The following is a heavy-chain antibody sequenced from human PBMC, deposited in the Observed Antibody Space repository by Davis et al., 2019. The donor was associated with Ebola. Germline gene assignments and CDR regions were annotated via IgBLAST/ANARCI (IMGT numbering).Heavy chain of an antibody. CDR3: ANDYGDYYFDY. Sequence: SLRGRFTISRDNARNSLYLQMNSLRAEDTAIYYCANDYGDYYFDYWGQGTLVTVSS. V-gene: IGHV3-21*04. J-gene: IGHJ4*02. D-gene: IGHD4-17*01.